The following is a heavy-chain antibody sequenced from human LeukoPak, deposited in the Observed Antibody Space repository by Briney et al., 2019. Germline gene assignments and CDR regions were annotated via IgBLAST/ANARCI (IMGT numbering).Heavy chain of an antibody. J-gene: IGHJ4*02. CDR3: AKDPRVGATTGDY. Sequence: TGGSLRLSCAASGFTFCSYAMSWVRQAPGKGLEWVSAISGSGGSTYYADSVKGRFTISRDNSKNTLYRQMNSLRAEDTAVYYCAKDPRVGATTGDYWGQGTLVTVST. CDR1: GFTFCSYA. V-gene: IGHV3-23*01. CDR2: ISGSGGST. D-gene: IGHD1-26*01.